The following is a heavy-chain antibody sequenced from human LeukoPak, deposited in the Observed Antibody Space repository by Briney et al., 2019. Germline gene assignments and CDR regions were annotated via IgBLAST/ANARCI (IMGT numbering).Heavy chain of an antibody. V-gene: IGHV3-7*01. J-gene: IGHJ4*02. CDR3: ARGGGIYGLWDY. CDR2: INPDGNKK. D-gene: IGHD1-26*01. CDR1: GLTFSSSW. Sequence: GGSLRLSCAVSGLTFSSSWMDWVRQAPGKGLEWVASINPDGNKKYSADSVKGRFTISRDNAKDTLYLQMNSLRVEDTAVYYCARGGGIYGLWDYWGQGTLVTVSS.